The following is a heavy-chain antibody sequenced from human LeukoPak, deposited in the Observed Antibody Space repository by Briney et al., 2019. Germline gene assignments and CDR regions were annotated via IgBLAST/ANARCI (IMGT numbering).Heavy chain of an antibody. CDR2: VLYDGTNR. D-gene: IGHD2-2*01. J-gene: IGHJ6*02. CDR1: GFTFSRYA. CDR3: ARDAREVPAAISWGSKRYYQYGMDV. Sequence: GGSLRLSCAASGFTFSRYAIHWVRQAPGKGLEWVALVLYDGTNRYYADSVKGRFFISRDNYKHTVSLQMDNLRAEDTAVYYCARDAREVPAAISWGSKRYYQYGMDVWGQGTTVTV. V-gene: IGHV3-30-3*01.